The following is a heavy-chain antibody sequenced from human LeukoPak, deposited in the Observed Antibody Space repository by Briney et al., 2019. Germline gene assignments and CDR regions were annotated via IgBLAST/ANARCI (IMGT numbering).Heavy chain of an antibody. D-gene: IGHD6-13*01. CDR1: GFTFTSYG. CDR2: IPYDGSNK. CDR3: AKAWGELAAAGAFDI. J-gene: IGHJ3*02. V-gene: IGHV3-30*18. Sequence: GGSLRLSCAASGFTFTSYGMHWVRQAPGKGLEWVAVIPYDGSNKYYADSVKGRFTISRDNSKNTLYLQMNSLRAEDTAVYYCAKAWGELAAAGAFDIWGQGTMVTVSS.